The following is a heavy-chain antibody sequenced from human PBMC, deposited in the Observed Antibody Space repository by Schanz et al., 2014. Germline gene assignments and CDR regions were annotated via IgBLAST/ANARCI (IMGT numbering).Heavy chain of an antibody. CDR3: AKDLLYGAPMPLNHLDY. D-gene: IGHD2-2*01. CDR2: ISGSGGST. V-gene: IGHV3-23*01. CDR1: GFTFSTYA. J-gene: IGHJ4*02. Sequence: EGQLLESGGGLIQPGGSLRLSCAASGFTFSTYAMSWVRQAPGKGLEWVSGISGSGGSTYYADSVKGRFTISRDNSKNTLYLQMNSLRAEDTAVYYCAKDLLYGAPMPLNHLDYWGQGTLVTVSS.